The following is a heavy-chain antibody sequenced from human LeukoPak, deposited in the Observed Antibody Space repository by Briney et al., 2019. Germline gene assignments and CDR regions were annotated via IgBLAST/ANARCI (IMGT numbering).Heavy chain of an antibody. CDR1: GYTFTGYY. CDR3: ARDTGSSWPLYYYYYYMDV. V-gene: IGHV1-46*01. D-gene: IGHD6-13*01. J-gene: IGHJ6*03. Sequence: ASVKVSCKASGYTFTGYYMHWVRQAPGQGLEWMGIINPSGGSTSYAQKFQGRVTMTRDTSTSTVYMELSSLRSEDTAVYYCARDTGSSWPLYYYYYYMDVWGKGTTVTISS. CDR2: INPSGGST.